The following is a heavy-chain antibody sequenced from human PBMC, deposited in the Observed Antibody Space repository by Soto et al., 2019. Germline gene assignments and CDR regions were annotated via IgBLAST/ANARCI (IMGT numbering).Heavy chain of an antibody. J-gene: IGHJ6*03. Sequence: GGSLRLSCAASGFTFSSYWMSWVRQAPGKGLEWVANIKQDGSEKYYVDSVKGRFTISRDNAKNSLYLQMNSLRAEDTAVYYCARDNGIIGDTRHLYSSGWYYYMDVWGQGTTVTVS. V-gene: IGHV3-7*01. CDR1: GFTFSSYW. D-gene: IGHD6-19*01. CDR3: ARDNGIIGDTRHLYSSGWYYYMDV. CDR2: IKQDGSEK.